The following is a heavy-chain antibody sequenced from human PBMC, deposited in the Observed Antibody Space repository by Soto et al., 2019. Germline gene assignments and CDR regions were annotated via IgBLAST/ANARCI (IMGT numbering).Heavy chain of an antibody. D-gene: IGHD1-7*01. CDR3: ARNTLELHWFDP. CDR2: IIPIFGTA. J-gene: IGHJ5*02. V-gene: IGHV1-69*06. Sequence: QVQLVQSGAEVKKPGSSVKVSCKASGGTFSSYAISWVRQAPGQGLEWMGGIIPIFGTANYAQKLQGRVTMTTDTSTSTAYMELRSLRSDDTAVYYCARNTLELHWFDPWGQGTLVTVSS. CDR1: GGTFSSYA.